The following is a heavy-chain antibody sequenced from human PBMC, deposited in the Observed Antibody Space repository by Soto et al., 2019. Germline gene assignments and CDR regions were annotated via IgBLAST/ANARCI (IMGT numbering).Heavy chain of an antibody. J-gene: IGHJ4*02. CDR1: GDSLSSGNSY. CDR2: MYYSGST. V-gene: IGHV4-31*03. CDR3: ARGYRGSSFFHNSFDY. Sequence: QVQLQESGPGLVKPSQTLSLTCTVSGDSLSSGNSYWTWIRQHPGKGLEWIGYMYYSGSTYYNPSLEGRVTIPIASSTKYFSLKLTPLTAADTAMYYCARGYRGSSFFHNSFDYWGQGTLVTVSS. D-gene: IGHD3-10*01.